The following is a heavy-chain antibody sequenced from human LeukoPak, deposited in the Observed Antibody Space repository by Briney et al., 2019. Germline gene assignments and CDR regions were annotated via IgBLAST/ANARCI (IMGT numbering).Heavy chain of an antibody. D-gene: IGHD3-10*01. V-gene: IGHV3-30*02. Sequence: PGGSLRLSCAASGFTFSSYAMHWVRQAPGKGLEWVAFIHYDGSNNYYADSVKGRFTISRDNAKNSLYLQMNSLRAEDTAVYYCARRGYYGSGKGVALDYWGQGTLVTVSS. J-gene: IGHJ4*02. CDR1: GFTFSSYA. CDR3: ARRGYYGSGKGVALDY. CDR2: IHYDGSNN.